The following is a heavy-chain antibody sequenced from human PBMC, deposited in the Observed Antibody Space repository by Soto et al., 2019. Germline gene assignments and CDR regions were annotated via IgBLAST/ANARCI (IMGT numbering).Heavy chain of an antibody. CDR1: GFTFSSYS. D-gene: IGHD6-13*01. CDR3: ARVTSRSSSYNWFDP. CDR2: ISSSSSTI. V-gene: IGHV3-48*02. Sequence: PGGSLRLSYAASGFTFSSYSMNWVRQAPGKGLEWVSYISSSSSTIYYADSVKGRFTISRDTAKNSLYLQMNSLRDEDTAVYYCARVTSRSSSYNWFDPWGQGTLVTVSS. J-gene: IGHJ5*02.